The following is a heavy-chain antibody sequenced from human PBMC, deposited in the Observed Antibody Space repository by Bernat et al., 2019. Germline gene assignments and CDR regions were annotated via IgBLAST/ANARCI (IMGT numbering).Heavy chain of an antibody. Sequence: QVQLVESGGGVVQPGRSLRLSCAASGFTFSSYGMHWVRQAPGKGLEWVAVIWYDGSNKYYADSVKGRFTISRDNSKNTLYLQMNSLRAEDTAVYYCAREAGLVKYYFEYWGQGTLVTVSS. CDR3: AREAGLVKYYFEY. V-gene: IGHV3-33*01. D-gene: IGHD6-19*01. CDR2: IWYDGSNK. J-gene: IGHJ4*02. CDR1: GFTFSSYG.